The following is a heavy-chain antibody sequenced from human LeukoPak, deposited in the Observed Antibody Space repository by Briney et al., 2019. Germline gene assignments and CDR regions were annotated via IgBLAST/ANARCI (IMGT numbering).Heavy chain of an antibody. CDR3: AKANRDHLSHYYGVDV. J-gene: IGHJ6*02. V-gene: IGHV3-30*18. D-gene: IGHD3-10*01. CDR1: GFTFSSFG. Sequence: PGGSLGPSCAASGFTFSSFGMHWLRQAPGKGPESLALKIHDGNETYHADSVEGRFTISRDDSKSTFYLQMNSLRPEDTAVYYCAKANRDHLSHYYGVDVWGPGTTV. CDR2: KIHDGNET.